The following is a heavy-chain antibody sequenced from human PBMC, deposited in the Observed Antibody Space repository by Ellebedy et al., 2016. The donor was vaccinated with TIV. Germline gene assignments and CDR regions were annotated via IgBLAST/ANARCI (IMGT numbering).Heavy chain of an antibody. CDR2: VKQDGSEK. Sequence: GESLKISCAASGFTFSNYWMTWVRQAPGKGLQWVANVKQDGSEKHYVDSVKGRFTNSRDNSKNTLYLQMNSLRAEDTAVYYCAKNYRDGVPVYDYWGQGMLVTVSS. J-gene: IGHJ4*02. V-gene: IGHV3-7*03. CDR1: GFTFSNYW. CDR3: AKNYRDGVPVYDY. D-gene: IGHD5-24*01.